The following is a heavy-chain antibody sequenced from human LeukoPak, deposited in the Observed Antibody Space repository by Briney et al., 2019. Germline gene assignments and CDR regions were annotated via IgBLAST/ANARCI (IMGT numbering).Heavy chain of an antibody. CDR2: IYYSGST. CDR1: GGSISSSSYY. V-gene: IGHV4-39*07. J-gene: IGHJ4*02. Sequence: SETLSLTCTVSGGSISSSSYYWGWIRQPPGTGLEWIGSIYYSGSTYYNPSLKSRVTISVDTSKNQFSLKLSSVTAADTAVYYCARSSIIAAAGPYYFDYWGQGTLVTVSS. CDR3: ARSSIIAAAGPYYFDY. D-gene: IGHD6-13*01.